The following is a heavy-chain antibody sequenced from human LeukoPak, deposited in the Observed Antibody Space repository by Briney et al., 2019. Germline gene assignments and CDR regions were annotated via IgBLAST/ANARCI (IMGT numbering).Heavy chain of an antibody. CDR1: GGSISSSSYY. J-gene: IGHJ3*02. CDR3: ARRPFSLGRYGIRTRESLYGAFDI. Sequence: PSETLSLTCTVSGGSISSSSYYWGWIRQPPGKWLEWIGSIYYSGSTDYNPSLKSRVTISVDTYKNQFSLKLSSVTAADTAVYDCARRPFSLGRYGIRTRESLYGAFDIWGQGTMVTVSS. D-gene: IGHD1-26*01. CDR2: IYYSGST. V-gene: IGHV4-39*01.